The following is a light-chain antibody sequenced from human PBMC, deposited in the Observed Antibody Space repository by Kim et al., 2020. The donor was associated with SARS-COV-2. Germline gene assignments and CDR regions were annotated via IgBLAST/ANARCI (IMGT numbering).Light chain of an antibody. V-gene: IGKV4-1*01. CDR3: QQYYSNPIT. J-gene: IGKJ5*01. CDR2: WAS. CDR1: QSVFYRSDNKIY. Sequence: ATINCKSSQSVFYRSDNKIYLMWYQQKPGQPPKLLIHWASTRESAVPVRFSGSGSVTDFTLTISSLQDEDIAVYYCQQYYSNPITFGQGTRLEIK.